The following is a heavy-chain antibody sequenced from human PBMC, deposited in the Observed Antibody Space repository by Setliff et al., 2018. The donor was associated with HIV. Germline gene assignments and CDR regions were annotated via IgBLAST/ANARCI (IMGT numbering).Heavy chain of an antibody. V-gene: IGHV3-33*06. CDR3: AKGVQSLRPYYFDY. J-gene: IGHJ4*01. Sequence: PGGSLRLSCAASGFTFSPHAMHWVRQAPGKGLEWMAIIWYDGVTKYYGDSVEGRFTISRDNSKNILYLQMNGLRVEDTAVYYCAKGVQSLRPYYFDYWGHGTLVTVSS. CDR1: GFTFSPHA. D-gene: IGHD4-17*01. CDR2: IWYDGVTK.